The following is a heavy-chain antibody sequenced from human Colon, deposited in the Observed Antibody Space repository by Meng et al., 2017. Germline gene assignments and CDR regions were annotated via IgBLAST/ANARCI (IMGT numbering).Heavy chain of an antibody. D-gene: IGHD3-9*01. CDR2: IAAGNDNT. J-gene: IGHJ4*02. CDR1: GYTFSSYT. Sequence: QVQLVQSGAEVKKPGASVKVSCEASGYTFSSYTMHWVRQAPGQRPEWMGWIAAGNDNTRYSKNLQGRVTLTRDTSASTAYMELSSLTSEDTAVYYCTSPIYWGQGTLVTVSS. V-gene: IGHV1-3*01. CDR3: TSPIY.